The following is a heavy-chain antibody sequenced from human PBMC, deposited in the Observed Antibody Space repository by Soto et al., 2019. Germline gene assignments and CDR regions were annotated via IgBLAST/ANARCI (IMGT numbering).Heavy chain of an antibody. D-gene: IGHD6-19*01. V-gene: IGHV1-3*01. CDR2: INAGNGNT. J-gene: IGHJ4*02. Sequence: ASVKVSCKASGYTFTTYAMHWVRQAPGQRLEWMGWINAGNGNTKYSQRFQGRVTVTRDTSASTAYMELSSLRSEDTAVYYCARAVAVPADFDYWGQGTLVTAPQ. CDR3: ARAVAVPADFDY. CDR1: GYTFTTYA.